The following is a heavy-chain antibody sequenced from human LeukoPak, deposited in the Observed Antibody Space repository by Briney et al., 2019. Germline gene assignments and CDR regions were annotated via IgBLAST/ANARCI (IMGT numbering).Heavy chain of an antibody. CDR2: IIPVFATS. J-gene: IGHJ4*02. V-gene: IGHV1-69*13. CDR1: GYTFTSYD. D-gene: IGHD5-18*01. Sequence: ASVKVSCKASGYTFTSYDISWVRQAPGQGLEWIGGIIPVFATSKYAQRFQGRVTITADEFISTAYMELSSLRSEDTAFYYCTRSFGEYSYGSLFEEWGQGTLVTVSS. CDR3: TRSFGEYSYGSLFEE.